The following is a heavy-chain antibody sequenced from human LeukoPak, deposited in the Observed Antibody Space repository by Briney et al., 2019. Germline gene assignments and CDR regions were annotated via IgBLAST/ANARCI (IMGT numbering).Heavy chain of an antibody. V-gene: IGHV3-53*04. Sequence: GGSLRLSCAASGLTASSNYMGWVRQAPGKGLGGASVIYSGGSTYYADSVKGRFTISRHNSKNTLYLQMNSLRAEDTAVYYCARGIGYYDSSGYGFDYWGQGTLVTVSS. D-gene: IGHD3-22*01. J-gene: IGHJ4*02. CDR2: IYSGGST. CDR3: ARGIGYYDSSGYGFDY. CDR1: GLTASSNY.